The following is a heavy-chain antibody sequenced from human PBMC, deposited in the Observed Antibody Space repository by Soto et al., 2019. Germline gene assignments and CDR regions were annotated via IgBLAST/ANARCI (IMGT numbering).Heavy chain of an antibody. D-gene: IGHD2-21*02. CDR1: GYTFNTYY. CDR3: ARGGHIAVVTASFDN. Sequence: QVQLVQSGAEVRKPGASVKVSCKPSGYTFNTYYLHWLRQAPGQALEWMGVIHPSGGGTTYAQKCLGRVTVTRDTSTTIVFMELSSLRSDDTAVYYCARGGHIAVVTASFDNWGQGTLVTVSS. CDR2: IHPSGGGT. J-gene: IGHJ4*02. V-gene: IGHV1-46*02.